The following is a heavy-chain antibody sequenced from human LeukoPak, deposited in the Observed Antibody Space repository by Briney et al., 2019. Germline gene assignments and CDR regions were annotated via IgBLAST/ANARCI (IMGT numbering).Heavy chain of an antibody. CDR2: SSGSGSTI. D-gene: IGHD3-16*01. V-gene: IGHV3-11*01. CDR1: GFNFRDYY. CDR3: AKDPTTFNWFDP. J-gene: IGHJ5*02. Sequence: GGSLRLSCAASGFNFRDYYMSWIRQAPGKGLEYISYSSGSGSTIYYADSVKGRFTISRDNAKNSLSLQMNSLRAEDTAVYYCAKDPTTFNWFDPWGQGTLVTVSS.